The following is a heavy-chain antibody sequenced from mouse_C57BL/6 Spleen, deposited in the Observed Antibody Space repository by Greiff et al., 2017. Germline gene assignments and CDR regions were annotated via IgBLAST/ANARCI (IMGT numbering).Heavy chain of an antibody. CDR1: GFSLTSYA. Sequence: VQLVESGPGLVAPSQSLSITCTVSGFSLTSYAISWVRQPPGKGLEWLGVIWTGGGTNYNSALKSRLSISKDNSKSQVFLKMNSLQTDDTARYYCARNYGSSYRYYAMDYWGQGTSVTVSS. CDR2: IWTGGGT. D-gene: IGHD1-1*01. CDR3: ARNYGSSYRYYAMDY. V-gene: IGHV2-9-1*01. J-gene: IGHJ4*01.